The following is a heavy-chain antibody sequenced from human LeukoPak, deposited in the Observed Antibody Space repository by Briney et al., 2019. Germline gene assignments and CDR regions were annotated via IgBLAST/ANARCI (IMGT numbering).Heavy chain of an antibody. Sequence: GGSLRLSCAASGFTFSSYAMHWVRQAPGKGLEWVAVISYDGSNKYYADSVKGRFTISRDNSKNTLYLQMNSLRAEDTAVYYCASEGLKYGADYWGQGTLVTVSS. CDR1: GFTFSSYA. CDR2: ISYDGSNK. V-gene: IGHV3-30*04. J-gene: IGHJ4*02. D-gene: IGHD3/OR15-3a*01. CDR3: ASEGLKYGADY.